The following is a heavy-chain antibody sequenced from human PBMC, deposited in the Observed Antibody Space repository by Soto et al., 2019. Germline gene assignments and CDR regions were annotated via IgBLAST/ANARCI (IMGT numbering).Heavy chain of an antibody. CDR1: GFTFGGYA. CDR2: IRSKAYGGTT. CDR3: TRKFSYYYDSSDALDI. J-gene: IGHJ3*02. D-gene: IGHD3-22*01. V-gene: IGHV3-49*03. Sequence: GGSLRLSCTASGFTFGGYAMSWFRQAPGKGLEWVGCIRSKAYGGTTEYAASVKGRFTISRDDSKSIAYLQMNSLKTEDTAVYYCTRKFSYYYDSSDALDIWGQGTMAPV.